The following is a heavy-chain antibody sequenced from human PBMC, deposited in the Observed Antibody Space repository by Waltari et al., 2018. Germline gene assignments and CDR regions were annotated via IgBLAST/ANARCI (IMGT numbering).Heavy chain of an antibody. J-gene: IGHJ2*01. CDR1: GGSISSYS. CDR2: IYYSGST. CDR3: ARETGNWYFDL. V-gene: IGHV4-59*01. Sequence: QVQLQESGPGLVKPSETLSLTCTVSGGSISSYSWTWIRQPPGKGLEWIGYIYYSGSTNYNPSLKSRVTISVDTSKNQFSLKLSSVTAADTAVYYCARETGNWYFDLWGRGTLVTVSS.